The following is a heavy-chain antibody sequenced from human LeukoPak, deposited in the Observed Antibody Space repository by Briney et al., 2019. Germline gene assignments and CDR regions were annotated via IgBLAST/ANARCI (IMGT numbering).Heavy chain of an antibody. CDR2: FDPEDGET. Sequence: ASVKVSCKVSGYTLTELSMHWVRQAPGKGLEWMGGFDPEDGETIYAQKFQGRVTMTTDTSTSTAYMELRSLRSDDTAVYYCARELYGRFEHWGQGTLVTVSS. CDR1: GYTLTELS. CDR3: ARELYGRFEH. J-gene: IGHJ4*02. D-gene: IGHD2-2*02. V-gene: IGHV1-24*01.